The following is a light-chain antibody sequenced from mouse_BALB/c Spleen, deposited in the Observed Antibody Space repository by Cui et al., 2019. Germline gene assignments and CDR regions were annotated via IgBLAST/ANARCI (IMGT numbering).Light chain of an antibody. J-gene: IGKJ4*01. CDR3: LQYDNLVFT. CDR2: YTS. V-gene: IGKV19-93*01. CDR1: QDINKY. Sequence: DIQMTQSPSSLSASLARNATITCKASQDINKYIAWYQHKPGEGPRLLIQYTSSIQPGIPSRFSGSGSGRDYSFSISNLEPEDIATNYCLQYDNLVFTFGSGTKLEIK.